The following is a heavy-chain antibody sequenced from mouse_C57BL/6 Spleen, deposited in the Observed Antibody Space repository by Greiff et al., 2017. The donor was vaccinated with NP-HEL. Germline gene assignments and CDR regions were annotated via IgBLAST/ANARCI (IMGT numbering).Heavy chain of an antibody. CDR3: ARLGYYGSRSYYAMDY. J-gene: IGHJ4*01. CDR2: IYPGSGST. V-gene: IGHV1-55*01. Sequence: VQLQQPGAELVKPGASVKMSCKASGYTFTSYWITWVKQRPGQGLEWIGDIYPGSGSTNYNEKFKSKATLTVDTSSSTAYMQLSSLTSEDSAVYYCARLGYYGSRSYYAMDYWGQGTSVTVSS. D-gene: IGHD1-1*01. CDR1: GYTFTSYW.